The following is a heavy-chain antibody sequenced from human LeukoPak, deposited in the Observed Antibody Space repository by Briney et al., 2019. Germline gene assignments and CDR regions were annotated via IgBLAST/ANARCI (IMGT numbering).Heavy chain of an antibody. V-gene: IGHV1-69*05. Sequence: ASVKVSCKASGGTFSSYAISWVRQAPGQGLEWMGGIIPIFGTANYAQKFQGRVTITTDESTSTAYMELSSLRSEDTAVYYCARESWDYYDSSGYRIGGTSFDYWGQGTLVTVSS. CDR3: ARESWDYYDSSGYRIGGTSFDY. CDR2: IIPIFGTA. D-gene: IGHD3-22*01. J-gene: IGHJ4*02. CDR1: GGTFSSYA.